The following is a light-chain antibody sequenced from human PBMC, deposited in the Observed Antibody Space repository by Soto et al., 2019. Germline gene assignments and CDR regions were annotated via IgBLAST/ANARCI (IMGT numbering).Light chain of an antibody. CDR3: GSYTSSGTYV. J-gene: IGLJ1*01. V-gene: IGLV2-14*01. CDR1: SSDVGGYEF. CDR2: DVS. Sequence: QSVLTQPASVSGSPGQSITISCTGTSSDVGGYEFVSWYQQHPDNAPKLIIYDVSDRPSGESSRFSGSKSANTASLTISGLQAEDEADYYCGSYTSSGTYVFGTGTKVTVL.